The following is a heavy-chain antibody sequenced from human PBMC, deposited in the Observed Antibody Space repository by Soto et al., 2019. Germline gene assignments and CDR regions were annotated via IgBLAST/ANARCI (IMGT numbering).Heavy chain of an antibody. CDR2: IIPILGIA. D-gene: IGHD2-2*01. CDR1: GGTFSSYT. CDR3: ARDLGYCSSTSCQNWFDP. Sequence: ASVKVSCKASGGTFSSYTISWVRQAPGQGLEWMGRIIPILGIANYAQKFQGRVTITADKSTSTAYMELSSLRSEDTAVYYCARDLGYCSSTSCQNWFDPWGQGTLVTVSS. J-gene: IGHJ5*02. V-gene: IGHV1-69*04.